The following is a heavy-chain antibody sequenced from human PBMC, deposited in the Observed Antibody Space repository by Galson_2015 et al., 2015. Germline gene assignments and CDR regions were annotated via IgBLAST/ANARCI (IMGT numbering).Heavy chain of an antibody. CDR2: ISSSSSYI. Sequence: SLRLSCAASGFTFSSYSMNWVRQAPGKGLEWVSSISSSSSYIYYADSVKGRFTISRDNAKNSLYLQMNSLRAEDTAVYYCAGESGSFLDYLGQGTLATVSS. V-gene: IGHV3-21*01. CDR1: GFTFSSYS. CDR3: AGESGSFLDY. J-gene: IGHJ4*02. D-gene: IGHD3-10*01.